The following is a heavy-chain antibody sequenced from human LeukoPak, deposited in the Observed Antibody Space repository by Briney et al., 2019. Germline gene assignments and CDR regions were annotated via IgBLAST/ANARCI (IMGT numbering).Heavy chain of an antibody. CDR2: INPSGGST. D-gene: IGHD1-1*01. V-gene: IGHV1-46*01. CDR3: ARGLGKAPKRRYYFDY. J-gene: IGHJ4*02. CDR1: GYTFTSYY. Sequence: GASVKVSCKASGYTFTSYYMHWVRQAPGQGLEWMGIINPSGGSTSYAQKFQGRVTMTRNTSISTAYMELSSLRSEDTAVYYCARGLGKAPKRRYYFDYWGQGTLVTVSS.